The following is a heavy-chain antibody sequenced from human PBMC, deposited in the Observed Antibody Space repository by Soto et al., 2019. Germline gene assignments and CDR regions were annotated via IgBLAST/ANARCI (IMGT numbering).Heavy chain of an antibody. CDR3: AKGFIRDCGGDCTVDT. CDR1: GFTFSSYT. V-gene: IGHV3-23*01. Sequence: GGSLRLSCAASGFTFSSYTMSWVRQAPGKGLEWVSGISATGGSTYYADSVKGRFTFSRDNSKNTLYLQMNSLRAEDTAVYYCAKGFIRDCGGDCTVDTWGQGT. J-gene: IGHJ5*02. CDR2: ISATGGST. D-gene: IGHD2-21*02.